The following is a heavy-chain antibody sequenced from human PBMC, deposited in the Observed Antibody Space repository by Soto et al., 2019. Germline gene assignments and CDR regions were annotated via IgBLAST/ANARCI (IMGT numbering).Heavy chain of an antibody. J-gene: IGHJ3*02. CDR3: ARVLDNWGSAFDI. Sequence: GGSLRLSCAASGFTFSSYEMNWVRQAPGKGLEWVSYISSSGSTIYYADSVKGRFTISRDNAKNSLYLQMNSLRAEDTAVYYCARVLDNWGSAFDIWGQGTMVTVSS. V-gene: IGHV3-48*03. CDR2: ISSSGSTI. CDR1: GFTFSSYE. D-gene: IGHD7-27*01.